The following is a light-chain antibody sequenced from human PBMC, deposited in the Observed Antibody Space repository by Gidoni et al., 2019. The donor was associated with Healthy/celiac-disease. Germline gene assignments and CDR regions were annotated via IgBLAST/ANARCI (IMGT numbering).Light chain of an antibody. V-gene: IGKV1-5*03. CDR1: QSINTW. J-gene: IGKJ4*01. Sequence: DIQMTQSPSTLSASVGDRVNITCRASQSINTWLAWYQQKPGKAPKRLMYEASTLESGVPSRFSGSGSETEFTLIITGLHPDDFATYYCQQYNVYPLTFGGGTKVEIK. CDR2: EAS. CDR3: QQYNVYPLT.